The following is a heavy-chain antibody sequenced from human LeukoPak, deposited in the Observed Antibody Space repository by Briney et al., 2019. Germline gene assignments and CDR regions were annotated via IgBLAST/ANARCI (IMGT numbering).Heavy chain of an antibody. D-gene: IGHD3-22*01. CDR2: INPGDSDT. CDR3: ARLGDVYYESRGYPYYFDY. CDR1: GYSFTSYW. Sequence: GESLKISCKGSGYSFTSYWIGWVRQMPGKGLEWMGIINPGDSDTRYSPSFQGQVTISADKSINTAYLQWSSLKASDTAMYYCARLGDVYYESRGYPYYFDYWGQGTLVTVSS. V-gene: IGHV5-51*01. J-gene: IGHJ4*02.